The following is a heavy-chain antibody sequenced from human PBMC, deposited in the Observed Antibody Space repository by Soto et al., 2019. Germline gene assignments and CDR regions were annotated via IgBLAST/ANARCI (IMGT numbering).Heavy chain of an antibody. CDR2: ISYDGSIK. Sequence: GGSLRLSCAASGFTFSDYAMHWVRQAPGKGLEWVTLISYDGSIKYYADSVKGRFTISRDNSQNTLFLQMNSLRAEDTAVYYCAREDRGYTVAYWGQGALVTVSS. J-gene: IGHJ4*02. D-gene: IGHD1-1*01. CDR1: GFTFSDYA. V-gene: IGHV3-30-3*01. CDR3: AREDRGYTVAY.